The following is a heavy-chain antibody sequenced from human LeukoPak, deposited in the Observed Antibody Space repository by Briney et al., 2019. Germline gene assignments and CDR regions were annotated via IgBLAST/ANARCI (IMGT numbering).Heavy chain of an antibody. D-gene: IGHD3-3*01. CDR1: GGTFSSYA. Sequence: GASVKVSCKASGGTFSSYAISWVRQAPGQGLEWMGGIIPIFGTANYAQKFQGRVTITADKSTSTAYMELSSLRSEDTAVYYCARVDFWSGYCFDYWGQGTLVTVSS. CDR2: IIPIFGTA. J-gene: IGHJ4*02. V-gene: IGHV1-69*06. CDR3: ARVDFWSGYCFDY.